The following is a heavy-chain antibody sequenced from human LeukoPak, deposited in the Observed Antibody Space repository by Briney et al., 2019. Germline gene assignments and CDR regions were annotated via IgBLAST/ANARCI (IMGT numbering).Heavy chain of an antibody. CDR3: AREQPYGGYAPNYFDY. CDR1: GVSFSSFA. J-gene: IGHJ4*02. V-gene: IGHV1-69*05. Sequence: ASMTVSCKTSGVSFSSFAFSWMRQAPGQGLEWVGRIIAVYDAVDYAQKFQGRVSITTDESTSTVSLELTGLTYDDTAVYYCAREQPYGGYAPNYFDYWGQGTLVTVSS. CDR2: IIAVYDAV. D-gene: IGHD5-12*01.